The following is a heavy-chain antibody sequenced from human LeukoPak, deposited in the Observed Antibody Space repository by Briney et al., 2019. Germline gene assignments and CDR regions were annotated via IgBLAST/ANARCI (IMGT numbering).Heavy chain of an antibody. CDR1: GYTFTSYG. Sequence: ASVKVSCKASGYTFTSYGISWVRQAPGQGLEWMGWISAYNSNTNYAQKLQGRVTMTTDTSTSTAYMELRSLRSDDTAVYYCARDLVVRGLRPNWFDPWGQGTLVTVSS. CDR2: ISAYNSNT. D-gene: IGHD3-10*01. J-gene: IGHJ5*02. V-gene: IGHV1-18*01. CDR3: ARDLVVRGLRPNWFDP.